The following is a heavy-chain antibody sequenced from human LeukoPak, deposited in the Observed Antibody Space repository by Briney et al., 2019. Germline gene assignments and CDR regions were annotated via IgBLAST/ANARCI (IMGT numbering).Heavy chain of an antibody. V-gene: IGHV3-23*01. D-gene: IGHD3-10*01. J-gene: IGHJ4*02. CDR3: VARGGASVFYYFDF. Sequence: GGSLRLSCTASGFTFNTYAMTWVRQAPGKGPEWASSISSNGKTTYYSDSVRGRFTISRDNSRNTLYLQMNSLRADDTAVYYCVARGGASVFYYFDFWGQGTLVTVSS. CDR1: GFTFNTYA. CDR2: ISSNGKTT.